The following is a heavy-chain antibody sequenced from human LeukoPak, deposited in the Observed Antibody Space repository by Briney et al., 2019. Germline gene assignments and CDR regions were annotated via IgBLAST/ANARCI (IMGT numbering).Heavy chain of an antibody. CDR1: GFTFSSYG. J-gene: IGHJ4*02. CDR3: AKDVERGAIVVVPAPDY. CDR2: ISYDGTNK. V-gene: IGHV3-30*18. Sequence: GGSLRLSCAASGFTFSSYGMHWVRQAPGKGLEWVAVISYDGTNKYYADSVKGRFTISRDNSKNTLYLQMNSLRAEDTAVYYCAKDVERGAIVVVPAPDYWGQGTLVIVSS. D-gene: IGHD2-2*01.